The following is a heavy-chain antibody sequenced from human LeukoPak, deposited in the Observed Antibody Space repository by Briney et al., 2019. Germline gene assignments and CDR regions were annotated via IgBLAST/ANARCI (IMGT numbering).Heavy chain of an antibody. J-gene: IGHJ4*02. Sequence: PSETLSLTCTVSGGSISNYYWNWIRQPPGKGLEWIGSISYSGSTYYNPSLKSRVTMSVDTSKNQFSLKLSSVTAADTAVYYCARDQYYDSSTYYEIDYWGQGTLVTVSS. CDR1: GGSISNYY. V-gene: IGHV4-39*07. D-gene: IGHD3-22*01. CDR3: ARDQYYDSSTYYEIDY. CDR2: ISYSGST.